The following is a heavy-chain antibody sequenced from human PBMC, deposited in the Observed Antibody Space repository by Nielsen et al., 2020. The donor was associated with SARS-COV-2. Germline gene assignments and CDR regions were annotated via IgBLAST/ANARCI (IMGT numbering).Heavy chain of an antibody. D-gene: IGHD2-2*02. J-gene: IGHJ6*02. Sequence: GGSLRLSCAASGFTFSTYNMNWVRQAPGKGLEWVSSISSSSSYIYYADSVKGRFTISRDNAKNSLYLQMNSLRAEDTAVYYCARWCSSTSCYTGQGYYYGMDVWGQGTTVTVSS. CDR3: ARWCSSTSCYTGQGYYYGMDV. V-gene: IGHV3-21*01. CDR2: ISSSSSYI. CDR1: GFTFSTYN.